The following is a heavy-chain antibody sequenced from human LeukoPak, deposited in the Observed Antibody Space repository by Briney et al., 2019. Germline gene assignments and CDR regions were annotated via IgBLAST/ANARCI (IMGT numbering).Heavy chain of an antibody. CDR3: ARDRQSDYYGSGSYYDY. D-gene: IGHD3-10*01. J-gene: IGHJ4*02. V-gene: IGHV1-69*06. CDR2: IIPIFGTA. CDR1: GGTFSSYA. Sequence: SVKVSCKASGGTFSSYAIGWVRQAPGQGLEWMGGIIPIFGTANYAQKFQGRVTITADKSTSTAYMELSSLRSEDTAVYYCARDRQSDYYGSGSYYDYWGQGTLVTVSS.